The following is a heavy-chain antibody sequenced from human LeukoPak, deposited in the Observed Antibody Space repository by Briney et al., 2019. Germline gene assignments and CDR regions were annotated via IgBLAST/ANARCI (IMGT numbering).Heavy chain of an antibody. CDR3: ASADSSGYYPHDY. CDR1: GGTFSSYA. V-gene: IGHV1-69*05. J-gene: IGHJ4*02. CDR2: IIPIFGTA. Sequence: SVKVSCKASGGTFSSYAISWVRQAPGQGLEWMGRIIPIFGTANYAQKFQGRVTITTDESTSTAYMKLSSLRSEDTAVYYCASADSSGYYPHDYWGQGTLVTVSS. D-gene: IGHD3-22*01.